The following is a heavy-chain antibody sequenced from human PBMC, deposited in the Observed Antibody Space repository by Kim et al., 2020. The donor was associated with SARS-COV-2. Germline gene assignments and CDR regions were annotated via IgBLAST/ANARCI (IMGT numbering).Heavy chain of an antibody. D-gene: IGHD6-19*01. CDR3: ARRQFTSGWYYFDY. J-gene: IGHJ4*02. CDR2: INSDGSTI. CDR1: GFTFSSHW. V-gene: IGHV3-74*01. Sequence: GGSLRLSCAASGFTFSSHWMHWVRQAPGKGLVWVSRINSDGSTISYADSVKGRFTISRDNAKNTLYLQMNSLRAEDTAVYCCARRQFTSGWYYFDYWGQGTLVTVSS.